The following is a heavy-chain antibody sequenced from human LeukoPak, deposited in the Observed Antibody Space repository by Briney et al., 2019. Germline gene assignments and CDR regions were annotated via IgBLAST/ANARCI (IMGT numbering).Heavy chain of an antibody. CDR2: ISSSSSTI. V-gene: IGHV3-48*01. CDR1: GFSVSSNY. J-gene: IGHJ4*02. CDR3: ARDSIAALSGY. Sequence: GGSLRLSCAASGFSVSSNYMNWVRQAPGKGLEWVSYISSSSSTIYYADSVKGRFTISRDNAKNSLYLQMNSLRAEDTAVYYCARDSIAALSGYWGQGTLVTVSS. D-gene: IGHD6-6*01.